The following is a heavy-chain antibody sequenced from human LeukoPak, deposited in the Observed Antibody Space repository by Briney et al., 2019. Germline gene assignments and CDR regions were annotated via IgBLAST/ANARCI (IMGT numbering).Heavy chain of an antibody. CDR2: IYSGGST. V-gene: IGHV3-53*01. D-gene: IGHD5-18*01. Sequence: PGGSLRLSCAASGFTVSSNYMSWVRQAPGKGLEWVSVIYSGGSTYYADSVKGRFTISRDTSINTLYLQMNSLRVEDAAVYYCAKDQSLAMVPPFDYWGQGTLVTVSS. CDR1: GFTVSSNY. CDR3: AKDQSLAMVPPFDY. J-gene: IGHJ4*02.